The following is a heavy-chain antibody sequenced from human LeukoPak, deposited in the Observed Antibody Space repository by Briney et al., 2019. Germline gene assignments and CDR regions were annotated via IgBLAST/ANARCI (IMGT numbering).Heavy chain of an antibody. CDR1: GYSISSGYY. J-gene: IGHJ4*02. Sequence: PSETLSLTCAVSGYSISSGYYWGWIRQPPGKGLEWIGSIYHSGSTNYNPSLKSRVTISVDTSKNQFSLKLSSVTAADTAVYYCASTYCSSTSCPLNFDYWGQGTLVTVSS. V-gene: IGHV4-38-2*01. CDR3: ASTYCSSTSCPLNFDY. D-gene: IGHD2-2*01. CDR2: IYHSGST.